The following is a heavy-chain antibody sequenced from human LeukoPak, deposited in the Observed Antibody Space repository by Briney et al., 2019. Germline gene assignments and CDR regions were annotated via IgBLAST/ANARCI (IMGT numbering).Heavy chain of an antibody. D-gene: IGHD6-19*01. V-gene: IGHV1-2*02. CDR2: INPNSGGT. CDR3: ARDGKQWLDRNY. Sequence: VASVKVSCKASGYTFTSYGISWVRQAPGQGLEWMGWINPNSGGTNYAQKFQGRVTMTRDTSISTAYMELSRLRSDDTAVYYCARDGKQWLDRNYWGQGTLVTVSS. J-gene: IGHJ4*02. CDR1: GYTFTSYG.